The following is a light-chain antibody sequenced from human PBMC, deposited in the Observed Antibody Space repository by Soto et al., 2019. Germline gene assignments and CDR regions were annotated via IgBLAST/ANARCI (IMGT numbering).Light chain of an antibody. V-gene: IGKV1-5*03. CDR1: QTISNW. CDR2: KAS. J-gene: IGKJ2*01. Sequence: DIQMTQSPSTLSASVGDRVTITCQASQTISNWLAWYQQRPGKAPNLLIYKASSLESGVSSRFSGSGSGTEFTLTISSLQPDDFATYYCQHYNSYPYTFGQGTKLEIK. CDR3: QHYNSYPYT.